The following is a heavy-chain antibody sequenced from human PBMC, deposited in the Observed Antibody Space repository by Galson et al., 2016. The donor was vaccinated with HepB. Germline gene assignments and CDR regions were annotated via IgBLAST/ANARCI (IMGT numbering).Heavy chain of an antibody. Sequence: CAISGDSVSSNSAAWNWIGQSPSRGLEWLGRTYYRSKGYNNYAVSVKSRITINTDTSKNQFPLQLNSVTLEDTAVYYCAYGMDVWGQGTTVTVSS. CDR2: TYYRSKGYN. J-gene: IGHJ6*02. CDR3: AYGMDV. CDR1: GDSVSSNSAA. V-gene: IGHV6-1*01.